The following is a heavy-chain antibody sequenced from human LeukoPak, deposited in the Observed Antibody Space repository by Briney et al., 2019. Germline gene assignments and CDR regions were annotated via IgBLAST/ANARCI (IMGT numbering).Heavy chain of an antibody. J-gene: IGHJ4*02. D-gene: IGHD5-24*01. CDR1: GYTFTSYY. CDR3: ATAIGRDGYNPKFDY. CDR2: INPSGGST. Sequence: ASVKVSCKASGYTFTSYYMHWVRQAPGQGLEWMGIINPSGGSTSYAQKFQGRVTMTEDTSTDTAYMELSSLRSEDTAVYYCATAIGRDGYNPKFDYWGQGTLVTVSS. V-gene: IGHV1-46*01.